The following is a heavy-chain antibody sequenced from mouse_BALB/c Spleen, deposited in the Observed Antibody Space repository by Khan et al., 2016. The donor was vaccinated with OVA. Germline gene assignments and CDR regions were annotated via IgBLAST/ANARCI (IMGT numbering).Heavy chain of an antibody. Sequence: QVQLQQSGAELVRPGTSVKMSCKAAGYTFTKYWIGWVKQRPGHGLEWIGDIYPGGGNTNYNEKFKGKATLTADTSSSTAYMQLSSLTSEDSAIDYCARPYYYGSTYDTMDDWGQGTSVTVSS. CDR3: ARPYYYGSTYDTMDD. V-gene: IGHV1-63*02. CDR1: GYTFTKYW. CDR2: IYPGGGNT. D-gene: IGHD1-1*01. J-gene: IGHJ4*01.